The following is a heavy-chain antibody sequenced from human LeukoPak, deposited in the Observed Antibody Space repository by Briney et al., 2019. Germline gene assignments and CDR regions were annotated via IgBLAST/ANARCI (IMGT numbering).Heavy chain of an antibody. V-gene: IGHV1-18*01. Sequence: ASVRVSCKASGYTFTSYGISWVRQAPGQGLEWMGWISAYNGNTNYAQKLQGRVTMTTDTSTSTAYMELRSLRSDDTAVYYCARGATYYYDSSGYYYKAFDIWGQGTMVTVSS. CDR2: ISAYNGNT. J-gene: IGHJ3*02. CDR3: ARGATYYYDSSGYYYKAFDI. D-gene: IGHD3-22*01. CDR1: GYTFTSYG.